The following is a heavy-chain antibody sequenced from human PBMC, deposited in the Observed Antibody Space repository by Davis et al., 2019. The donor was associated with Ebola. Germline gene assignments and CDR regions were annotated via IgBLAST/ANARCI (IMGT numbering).Heavy chain of an antibody. CDR1: GFTFSSYG. CDR2: IWYDGSNK. J-gene: IGHJ6*02. D-gene: IGHD4-17*01. V-gene: IGHV3-30*02. CDR3: ARRATVTTWSYYYYGMDV. Sequence: GGSLRLSCAASGFTFSSYGMHWVRQAPGKGLEWVAVIWYDGSNKYYADSVKGRFTISRDNSKNTLYLQMNSLRAEDTAVYYCARRATVTTWSYYYYGMDVWGQGTTVTVSS.